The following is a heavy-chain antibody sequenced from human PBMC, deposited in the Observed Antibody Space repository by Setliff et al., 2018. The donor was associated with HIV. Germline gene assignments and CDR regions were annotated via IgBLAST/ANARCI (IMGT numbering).Heavy chain of an antibody. Sequence: ASVKVSCKASGHTFTGYHMHWVRQAPGQGLEWMGWINPNSGGTNYAQKFQGRVTMTRDTSITTAYMELSRLRSDDTAVYYCAKDHGMWDYGGNSLLREHFQKWGQGTLVTVSS. CDR1: GHTFTGYH. V-gene: IGHV1-2*02. J-gene: IGHJ1*01. CDR3: AKDHGMWDYGGNSLLREHFQK. CDR2: INPNSGGT. D-gene: IGHD4-17*01.